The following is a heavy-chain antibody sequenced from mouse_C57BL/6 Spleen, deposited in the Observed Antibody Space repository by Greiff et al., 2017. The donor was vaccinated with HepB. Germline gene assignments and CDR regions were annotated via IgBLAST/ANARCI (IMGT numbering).Heavy chain of an antibody. Sequence: EVQRVESGEGLVKPGGSLKLSCAASGFTFSSYAMSWVRQTPEKRLEWVAYISSGGDYIYYADTVKGRFTISRDNARNTLYLQMSSLKSEDTAMYYCTRVGYGNYGAYWGQGTLVTVSA. D-gene: IGHD2-10*02. CDR2: ISSGGDYI. CDR1: GFTFSSYA. CDR3: TRVGYGNYGAY. V-gene: IGHV5-9-1*02. J-gene: IGHJ3*01.